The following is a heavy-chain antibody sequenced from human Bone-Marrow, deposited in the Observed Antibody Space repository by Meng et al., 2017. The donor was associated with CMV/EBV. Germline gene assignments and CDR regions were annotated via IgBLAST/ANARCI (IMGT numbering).Heavy chain of an antibody. CDR1: GFTFSSYG. D-gene: IGHD2-2*01. CDR2: IRYDGSNK. J-gene: IGHJ6*02. CDR3: VKRLYCGSTTCSKAMDV. V-gene: IGHV3-30*02. Sequence: GESLKISCAASGFTFSSYGMHWVRQAPGKGLEWVAFIRYDGSNKYYADSVKGRFTISRDNSKNTLYLQMNSLRAEDTAVYFCVKRLYCGSTTCSKAMDVWGQGTTVTVSS.